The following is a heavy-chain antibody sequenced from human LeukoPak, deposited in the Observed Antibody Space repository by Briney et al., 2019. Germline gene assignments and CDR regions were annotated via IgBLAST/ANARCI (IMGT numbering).Heavy chain of an antibody. CDR3: ARQETSDVWDHYYGMDV. Sequence: SETLSLTCTVSGGSISSGGYYWSWIRQHPGKGLEWIGNIYYDGSTYYNPSLKSRLTISIDTSKNQFSLKLSSVTATDTAVYYCARQETSDVWDHYYGMDVWGQGTAVTVSS. V-gene: IGHV4-39*01. CDR1: GGSISSGGYY. D-gene: IGHD1-26*01. CDR2: IYYDGST. J-gene: IGHJ6*02.